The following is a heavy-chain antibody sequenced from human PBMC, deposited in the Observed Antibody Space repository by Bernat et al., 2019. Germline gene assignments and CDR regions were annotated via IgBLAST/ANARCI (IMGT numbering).Heavy chain of an antibody. D-gene: IGHD2-15*01. Sequence: QVQLVESGGGVVQPGGSLRLPCAASGFTFSSYGMHWVRQAPGKGLEWVAFIRYDGSNKYYADSVKGRFTISRDNSKNTLYLQMNSLRAEDTAVYYCAQKDCSGGSCYFDYWGQGTLVTVSS. CDR3: AQKDCSGGSCYFDY. CDR1: GFTFSSYG. J-gene: IGHJ4*02. CDR2: IRYDGSNK. V-gene: IGHV3-30*02.